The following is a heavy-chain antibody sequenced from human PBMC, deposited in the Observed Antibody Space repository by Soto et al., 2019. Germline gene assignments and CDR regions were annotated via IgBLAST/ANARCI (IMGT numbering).Heavy chain of an antibody. CDR2: FFIGGNT. V-gene: IGHV4-39*01. CDR3: AGLKDFHSSEYLVQ. J-gene: IGHJ4*02. CDR1: GGSISSSTYY. Sequence: SETLSLTCTVSGGSISSSTYYWGWMRQPPGKGLEWIASFFIGGNTYYNPSLKSRVTISVDTSKNQFSLKLSSVTAADTAVYYWAGLKDFHSSEYLVQWGQGTRVTVSS. D-gene: IGHD3-22*01.